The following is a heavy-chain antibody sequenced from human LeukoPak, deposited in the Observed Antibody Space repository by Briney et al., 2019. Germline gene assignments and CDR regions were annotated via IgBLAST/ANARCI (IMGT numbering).Heavy chain of an antibody. V-gene: IGHV4-4*02. CDR1: GGSISSSNW. D-gene: IGHD3-10*01. CDR3: ARDKDGSGGNYYYYGMDV. CDR2: IYHSGST. J-gene: IGHJ6*02. Sequence: SGTLSLTCAVSGGSISSSNWWSWVRQPPGKGLEWIGEIYHSGSTNYNPSLKSRVTISVDKSKNQFSLKLSSVTAADTAVYYCARDKDGSGGNYYYYGMDVWGQGTTVTVSS.